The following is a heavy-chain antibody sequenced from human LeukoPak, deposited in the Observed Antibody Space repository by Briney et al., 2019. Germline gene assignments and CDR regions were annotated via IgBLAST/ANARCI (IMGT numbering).Heavy chain of an antibody. V-gene: IGHV3-23*01. CDR2: ISGSGGST. D-gene: IGHD1-26*01. J-gene: IGHJ4*02. CDR1: GFTFSNYA. Sequence: GGSLRLSCAASGFTFSNYAMSWVRQAPGKGLEWVSVISGSGGSTYYADSVKGRFTISRDNSKNTQYLQMNSLRAEDTAVYYCAKAEIGTYFSDFDYWGQGTLVTVSS. CDR3: AKAEIGTYFSDFDY.